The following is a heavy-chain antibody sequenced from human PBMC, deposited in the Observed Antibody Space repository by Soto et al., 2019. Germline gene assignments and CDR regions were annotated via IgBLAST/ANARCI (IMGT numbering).Heavy chain of an antibody. CDR1: GFTFSSYS. CDR2: ISSSSSTI. Sequence: EVQLVESGGGLVQPGGSLRLSCAASGFTFSSYSMNWVRQAPGKGLEWVSYISSSSSTIYYADSVKGRFTISRDNAKNSLYLQMNSLRDEDTAVYYCARVSDSPTDTIFGVVIQYYGMDVWGQGTTVTVSS. V-gene: IGHV3-48*02. J-gene: IGHJ6*02. D-gene: IGHD3-3*01. CDR3: ARVSDSPTDTIFGVVIQYYGMDV.